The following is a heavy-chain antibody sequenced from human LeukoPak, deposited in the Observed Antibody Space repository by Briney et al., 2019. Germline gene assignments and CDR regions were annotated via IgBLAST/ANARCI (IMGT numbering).Heavy chain of an antibody. Sequence: GGSLRLSCAASGFTLTHYGMNWVRQAPGKGLEWVSGIRANGETTYYADSVRGRFTISRDNSRSMVWLQMNSLTAEDTAMYYCGRDLNWGAFDIRGLGTLVTVSS. V-gene: IGHV3-23*01. D-gene: IGHD7-27*01. CDR2: IRANGETT. CDR1: GFTLTHYG. CDR3: GRDLNWGAFDI. J-gene: IGHJ3*02.